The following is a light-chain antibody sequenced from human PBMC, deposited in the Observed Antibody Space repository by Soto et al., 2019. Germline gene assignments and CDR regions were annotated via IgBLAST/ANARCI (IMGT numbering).Light chain of an antibody. CDR3: MQALQTPIT. Sequence: DFVMSQSPLSLPVTLGEPASISCRSGQSLQHRNGYNYLAWYLQKPGQSPRLLIYLGSLRASGVPDRFRGSGLGTDFTLKISRVEAEDVGVYYCMQALQTPITFGQGTRLEIE. V-gene: IGKV2-28*01. CDR1: QSLQHRNGYNY. CDR2: LGS. J-gene: IGKJ5*01.